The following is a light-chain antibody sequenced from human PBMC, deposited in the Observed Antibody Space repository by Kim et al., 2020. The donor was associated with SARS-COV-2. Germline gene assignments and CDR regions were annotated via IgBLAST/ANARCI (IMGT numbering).Light chain of an antibody. CDR1: QSISSY. V-gene: IGKV1-39*01. CDR2: DAS. CDR3: QQSYSTLPYT. Sequence: DIQMTQSPSSLSASVGDRVTITCRASQSISSYLNWYQQKPGKAPKLLIYDASSLQSGVPSRFSGSGSGTDFTLTISNLQPEDFATYYCQQSYSTLPYTFGQGTKLEI. J-gene: IGKJ2*01.